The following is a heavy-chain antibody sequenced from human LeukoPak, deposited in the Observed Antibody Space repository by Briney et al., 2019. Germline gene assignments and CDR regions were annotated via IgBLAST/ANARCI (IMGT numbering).Heavy chain of an antibody. D-gene: IGHD2/OR15-2a*01. CDR1: GFSFSTFW. V-gene: IGHV3-7*01. CDR2: IRQDGSEK. J-gene: IGHJ3*01. Sequence: GGSLRLSCAASGFSFSTFWMTWVRQAPGKGLEWVANIRQDGSEKYYVDSVKGRLTISRDNAKNSLYLQMNSLRAEDTGIYYCARAGYYGDDAFDLWGQGTMVTVSS. CDR3: ARAGYYGDDAFDL.